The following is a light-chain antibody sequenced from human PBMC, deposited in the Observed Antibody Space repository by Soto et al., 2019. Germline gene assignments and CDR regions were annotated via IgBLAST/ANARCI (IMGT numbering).Light chain of an antibody. CDR1: SSAVGYYNY. J-gene: IGLJ2*01. V-gene: IGLV2-8*01. CDR3: TSYAVGINVV. Sequence: SVLTQPPSASGSPGQSVTISCTGTSSAVGYYNYVSWYQQHSGKAPKLIIYEVNKRPSGVPDRFSGSKSGNTASLTVSGLQAEDEAEYYCTSYAVGINVVFGGGTQLTVL. CDR2: EVN.